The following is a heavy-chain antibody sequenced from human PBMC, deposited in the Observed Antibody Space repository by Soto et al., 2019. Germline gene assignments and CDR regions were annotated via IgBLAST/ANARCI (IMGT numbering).Heavy chain of an antibody. J-gene: IGHJ4*02. D-gene: IGHD3-16*01. CDR2: INPNSGGT. V-gene: IGHV1-2*02. Sequence: VKLVQSGAEVKKPGASVKVSCKASGYTFTAYYMHWLRQAPGQGPEWVGWINPNSGGTNYAQKFQGRVTMTRDTSISTAYLELSSLRSDDTAVYYCARDPIGGGAPYYCDYWGQGTQVSVSS. CDR3: ARDPIGGGAPYYCDY. CDR1: GYTFTAYY.